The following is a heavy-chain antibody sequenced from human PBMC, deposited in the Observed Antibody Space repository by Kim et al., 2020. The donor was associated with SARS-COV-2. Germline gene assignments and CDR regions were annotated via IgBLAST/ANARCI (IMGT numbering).Heavy chain of an antibody. J-gene: IGHJ5*02. CDR1: GGSFSGYY. V-gene: IGHV4-34*01. CDR2: INHSGST. Sequence: SETLSLTCAVYGGSFSGYYWSWIRQPPGKGLEWIGEINHSGSTNYNPSPKSRVTISVDTSKNQFSLKLSSVTAADTAVYYCARGRGFDGYCSGGSCYSYPAPLDPWGQGTLVTVSS. D-gene: IGHD2-15*01. CDR3: ARGRGFDGYCSGGSCYSYPAPLDP.